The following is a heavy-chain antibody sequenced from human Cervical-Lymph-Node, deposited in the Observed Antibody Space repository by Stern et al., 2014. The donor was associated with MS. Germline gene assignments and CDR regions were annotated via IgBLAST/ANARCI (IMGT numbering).Heavy chain of an antibody. CDR2: MNPNSGNT. J-gene: IGHJ6*02. CDR1: GYTFTSYD. CDR3: ARDNSRYRYYYGMDV. Sequence: VQLVESGAEVKKPGATVKVSCKASGYTFTSYDINWVRQATGQGLEWMGWMNPNSGNTGYAQKFQGRVTMTRNTSISTAYMELSSLRSEDTAVYYCARDNSRYRYYYGMDVWGQGTTVTVSS. D-gene: IGHD6-13*01. V-gene: IGHV1-8*01.